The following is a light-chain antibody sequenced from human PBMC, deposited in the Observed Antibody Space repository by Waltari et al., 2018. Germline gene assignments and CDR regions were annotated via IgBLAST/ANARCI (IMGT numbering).Light chain of an antibody. CDR3: QQYYSTPLT. V-gene: IGKV4-1*01. CDR1: QSVLYSSNNKNY. Sequence: DIVMTQSPDSLAVSLGERATINCKSSQSVLYSSNNKNYFAWYQQKPGQPPKLLIYWASTRESGVPDRFSGSGSVTDFTLTISSLQAEDVAVYYCQQYYSTPLTFGGGTKVEIK. J-gene: IGKJ4*01. CDR2: WAS.